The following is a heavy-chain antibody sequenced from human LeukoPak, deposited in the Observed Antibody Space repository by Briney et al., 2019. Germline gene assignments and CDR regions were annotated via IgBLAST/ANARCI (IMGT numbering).Heavy chain of an antibody. CDR3: ATTTVTTSAGFDY. D-gene: IGHD4-17*01. CDR2: IYTSGST. J-gene: IGHJ4*02. V-gene: IGHV4-61*09. Sequence: SKTLSLTCTVSGGSISSGNNHWSWIRQPAGKGLGWIGHIYTSGSTNYNPSLKSRVTISVDTSKNQFSLKLSSVTAADTAVYYCATTTVTTSAGFDYWGQGTLVTVSS. CDR1: GGSISSGNNH.